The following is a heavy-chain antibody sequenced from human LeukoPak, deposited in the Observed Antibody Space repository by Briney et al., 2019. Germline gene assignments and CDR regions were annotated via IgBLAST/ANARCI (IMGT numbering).Heavy chain of an antibody. V-gene: IGHV4-59*08. J-gene: IGHJ4*02. CDR1: GASISSYY. Sequence: PSETLSLTCTVSGASISSYYWSWIRQPPGKGLEWIGYIYYTGSTNYNPSLKSRVTISLDTSKNQFSLKLSSVTAADTAVYYCATGSYYNVGFDYWGQGTLVTVSS. CDR2: IYYTGST. D-gene: IGHD3-10*01. CDR3: ATGSYYNVGFDY.